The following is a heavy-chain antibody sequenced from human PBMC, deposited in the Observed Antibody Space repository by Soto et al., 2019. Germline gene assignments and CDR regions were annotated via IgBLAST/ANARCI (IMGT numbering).Heavy chain of an antibody. J-gene: IGHJ6*02. CDR3: ARDPPITSDYAMDV. Sequence: EVQLVETGGDLIQSGGSLRLSCAASGFAVSSCYMMWVRQAPGKGLECVSVTYTDGSTHYADSVKGRFTISSDDSRNTLYLQMNSLRAEDTAVYYCARDPPITSDYAMDVWGQGSTVIVSS. CDR1: GFAVSSCY. CDR2: TYTDGST. D-gene: IGHD1-20*01. V-gene: IGHV3-53*02.